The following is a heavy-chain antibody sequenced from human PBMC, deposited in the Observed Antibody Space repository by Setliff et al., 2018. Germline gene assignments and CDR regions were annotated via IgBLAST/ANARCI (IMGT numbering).Heavy chain of an antibody. CDR2: IYPGDSDT. CDR1: GDSLSSYW. CDR3: ARQAGSSNIDY. J-gene: IGHJ4*02. Sequence: PGESLKISCKVSGDSLSSYWIAWVRQMPGKGLEWMGIIYPGDSDTKYSPSFQGQVTISADKSISTAYSQLSSLKASDTAMYYCARQAGSSNIDYWGRGTLVTVSS. V-gene: IGHV5-51*01. D-gene: IGHD2-15*01.